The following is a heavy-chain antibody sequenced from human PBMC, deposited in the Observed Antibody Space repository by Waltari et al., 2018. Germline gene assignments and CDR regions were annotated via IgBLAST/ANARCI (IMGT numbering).Heavy chain of an antibody. CDR2: INEDGNAK. Sequence: EVQLVESGGGLVQPGGSLRISCAASGFTFSRHWMSWVRQAAGKGLEWVANINEDGNAKYYVDSVKGRFAVSRDNAQNSLYLQMESLTAEDTAVYYCTRRFPNFYYYGMDVWGQGTAVTVSS. V-gene: IGHV3-7*03. J-gene: IGHJ6*02. CDR1: GFTFSRHW. CDR3: TRRFPNFYYYGMDV. D-gene: IGHD3-3*01.